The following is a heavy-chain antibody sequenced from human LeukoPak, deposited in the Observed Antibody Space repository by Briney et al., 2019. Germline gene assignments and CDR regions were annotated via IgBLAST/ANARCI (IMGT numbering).Heavy chain of an antibody. CDR1: GLILSNYC. CDR3: ARRGVGIRVILVGFHEEAYYLDS. V-gene: IGHV3-23*01. Sequence: GGSVRLSWAVCGLILSNYCMSWVSHASGKGREWVAGASGRGGNRNYADSVKGRLTVHGDNRKDTLYGQVHSRGTGDPVVYLCARRGVGIRVILVGFHEEAYYLDSWGQGAQVTVSS. J-gene: IGHJ4*02. CDR2: ASGRGGNR. D-gene: IGHD3-22*01.